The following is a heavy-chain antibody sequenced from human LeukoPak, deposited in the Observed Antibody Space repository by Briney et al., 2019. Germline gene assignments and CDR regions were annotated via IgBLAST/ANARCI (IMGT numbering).Heavy chain of an antibody. CDR2: IYASGST. CDR1: GGSISSGSYY. CDR3: ARGYYDSSGYRNDAFDM. Sequence: SQTLSLTCTVSGGSISSGSYYWSWIRQPAGKGLEWIGRIYASGSTNYNPSLKSRVTISVDTSKNQFSLKLSSVTAADTAVYYCARGYYDSSGYRNDAFDMWGQGTMVTVSS. V-gene: IGHV4-61*02. J-gene: IGHJ3*02. D-gene: IGHD3-22*01.